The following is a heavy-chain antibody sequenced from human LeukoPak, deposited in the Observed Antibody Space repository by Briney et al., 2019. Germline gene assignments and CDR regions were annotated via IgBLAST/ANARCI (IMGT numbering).Heavy chain of an antibody. CDR2: IYHSGST. CDR1: GYSISSGYY. J-gene: IGHJ4*02. CDR3: ARVTLVTTGYYFDY. D-gene: IGHD4-11*01. V-gene: IGHV4-38-2*02. Sequence: PSETLSLTCTVSGYSISSGYYWGWIRQPPGKGLEWIGSIYHSGSTYYNPSLRSRVTISVDTSKNQFSLKLSSVTAADTAVYYRARVTLVTTGYYFDYWGQGTLVTVSS.